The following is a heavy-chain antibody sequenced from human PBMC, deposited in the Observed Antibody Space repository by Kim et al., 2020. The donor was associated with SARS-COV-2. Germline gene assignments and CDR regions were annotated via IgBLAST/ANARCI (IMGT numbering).Heavy chain of an antibody. J-gene: IGHJ4*02. D-gene: IGHD5-12*01. CDR2: YI. Sequence: YIYYADSVKGRFTISRDNAKNSLYLQMNSLRAEDTAVYYCAREEGGHGDYWGQGTLVTVSS. CDR3: AREEGGHGDY. V-gene: IGHV3-21*01.